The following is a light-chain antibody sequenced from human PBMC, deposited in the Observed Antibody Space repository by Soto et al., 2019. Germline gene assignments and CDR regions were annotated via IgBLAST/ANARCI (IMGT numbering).Light chain of an antibody. CDR1: QSAGNF. CDR3: QQYYSTPIT. CDR2: YIS. J-gene: IGKJ5*01. V-gene: IGKV3D-15*01. Sequence: EIVMTQSPATLSVSPGETASLSWRASQSAGNFLAWYQQKPGQAPRLLIYYISTRATGIPARFSGSGSGTDFTLTISSLQAEDVAVYYCQQYYSTPITFGQGTRLEIK.